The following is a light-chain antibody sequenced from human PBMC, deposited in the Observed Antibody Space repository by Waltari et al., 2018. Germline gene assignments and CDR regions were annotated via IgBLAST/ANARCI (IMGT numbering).Light chain of an antibody. J-gene: IGLJ3*02. Sequence: QSALTQPPSASESTGQSVTIPCTGTSTADGDYDYSPWYQHHPGKAPKIMIYEVSKRPSGVPDRFSGSKSGSTASLTVSGLQAEDEATYYCSSYAGSNTWVFGGGTKLTVL. V-gene: IGLV2-8*01. CDR2: EVS. CDR1: STADGDYDY. CDR3: SSYAGSNTWV.